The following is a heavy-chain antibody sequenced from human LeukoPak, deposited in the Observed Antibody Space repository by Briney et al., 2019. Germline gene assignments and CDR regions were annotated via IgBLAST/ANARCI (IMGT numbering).Heavy chain of an antibody. Sequence: SETLSLTCAVYGGSFCGYYWSWIRQPPGKGLEWIGEINHSGSTNYNPSLKSRVTISVDTSKNQFSLKLSSVTAADTAVYYCARVPFLIIRAFDIWGQGTMVTVSS. J-gene: IGHJ3*02. CDR1: GGSFCGYY. CDR3: ARVPFLIIRAFDI. D-gene: IGHD3-10*01. CDR2: INHSGST. V-gene: IGHV4-34*01.